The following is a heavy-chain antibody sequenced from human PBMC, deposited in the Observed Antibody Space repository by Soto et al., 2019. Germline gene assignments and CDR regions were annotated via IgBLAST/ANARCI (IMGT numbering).Heavy chain of an antibody. V-gene: IGHV4-31*03. CDR1: GGSISSGAYY. D-gene: IGHD5-12*01. CDR3: AAGGGLPRYY. Sequence: SETLSLTCTVSGGSISSGAYYWSWIRQHPGKGLEWIGYIYYSGSTYYNPSLKSRVTISVDRSKNQFSLKLSSVTAADTAVYYCAAGGGLPRYYWGQGTLVTVSS. CDR2: IYYSGST. J-gene: IGHJ4*02.